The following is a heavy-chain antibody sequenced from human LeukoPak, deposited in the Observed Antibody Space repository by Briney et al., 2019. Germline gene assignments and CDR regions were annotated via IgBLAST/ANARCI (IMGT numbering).Heavy chain of an antibody. D-gene: IGHD3-22*01. CDR1: GFTFGDYA. V-gene: IGHV3-49*04. CDR2: IRSKGYGGTA. Sequence: GGSLRLSCTVSGFTFGDYAMSWVRQAPGKGLEWVGFIRSKGYGGTAEYAASVKGRFTVSRDDSKSVAYLQMDSLKTDDTAVYYCTRTLISSYYYDSSGFFDYWGQGTLVTVSS. CDR3: TRTLISSYYYDSSGFFDY. J-gene: IGHJ4*02.